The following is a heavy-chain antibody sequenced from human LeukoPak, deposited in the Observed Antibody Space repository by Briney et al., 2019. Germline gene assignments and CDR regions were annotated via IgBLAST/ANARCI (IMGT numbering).Heavy chain of an antibody. CDR3: ANLYSIALLRVFTY. V-gene: IGHV4-59*01. J-gene: IGHJ4*02. Sequence: PFETLSPSPTVSGGSLSALDLLSSPQPPGKGLEWIGYIYYSGSTNYSPSLKSRVTISVDSSKNPFSLKLLSVTAADTAVYYCANLYSIALLRVFTYGGQGTLVTVSS. CDR2: IYYSGST. D-gene: IGHD3-16*01. CDR1: GGSLSALD.